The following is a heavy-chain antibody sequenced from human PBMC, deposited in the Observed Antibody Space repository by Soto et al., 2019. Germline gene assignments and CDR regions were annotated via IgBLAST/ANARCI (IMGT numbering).Heavy chain of an antibody. Sequence: SETLSLTCTVSGGSISSYYWSWIRQPPGKGLEWIGYIYYSGSTNYNPSLKSRVTISVDTSKNQFSLKLSSVTAADTAVYYCARFYGDYDYYFDYWGQGTLVTVSS. CDR3: ARFYGDYDYYFDY. D-gene: IGHD4-17*01. CDR1: GGSISSYY. J-gene: IGHJ4*02. CDR2: IYYSGST. V-gene: IGHV4-59*01.